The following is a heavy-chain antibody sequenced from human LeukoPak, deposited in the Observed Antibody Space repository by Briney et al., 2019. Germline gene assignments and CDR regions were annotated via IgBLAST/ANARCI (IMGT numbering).Heavy chain of an antibody. D-gene: IGHD5-12*01. CDR3: ARGPLGAVATIRGGGFDY. J-gene: IGHJ4*02. Sequence: GGSLKLSCAASGFTFSSYAMSWVRQAPGKGLEWVSAISGSGGSTYYADSVKGRFTISRDNSKNTLYLQMNSLRAEDTAVYYCARGPLGAVATIRGGGFDYWGQGTLVTVSS. V-gene: IGHV3-23*01. CDR1: GFTFSSYA. CDR2: ISGSGGST.